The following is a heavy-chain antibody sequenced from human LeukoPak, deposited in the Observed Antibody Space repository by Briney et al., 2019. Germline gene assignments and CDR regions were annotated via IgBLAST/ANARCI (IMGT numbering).Heavy chain of an antibody. CDR2: ISGSGAST. Sequence: GGSLRLSCAASGFTFSSYGMSWVRQAPGKGLEWVSAISGSGASTCYADSVKGRFTISRDNSKNTLYLQMNSLRAEDTAVYYCAKAPTTYPYYFDYWGQGTLVTASS. D-gene: IGHD2/OR15-2a*01. V-gene: IGHV3-23*01. CDR3: AKAPTTYPYYFDY. J-gene: IGHJ4*02. CDR1: GFTFSSYG.